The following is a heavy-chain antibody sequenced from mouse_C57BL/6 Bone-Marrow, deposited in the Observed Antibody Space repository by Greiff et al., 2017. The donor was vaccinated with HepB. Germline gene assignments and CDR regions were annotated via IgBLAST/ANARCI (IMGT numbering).Heavy chain of an antibody. D-gene: IGHD2-12*01. CDR3: ARRACYQYYFDY. V-gene: IGHV1-22*01. J-gene: IGHJ2*01. Sequence: VQLQQSGPELVKPGASVKMSCKASGYTFTDYNMHWVKQSHGKSLEWIGYINPNNGGTSYNQKFKGKATLTVNKSSSTAYMELRSLTSEDSAVYYCARRACYQYYFDYWGQGTTLTVSS. CDR1: GYTFTDYN. CDR2: INPNNGGT.